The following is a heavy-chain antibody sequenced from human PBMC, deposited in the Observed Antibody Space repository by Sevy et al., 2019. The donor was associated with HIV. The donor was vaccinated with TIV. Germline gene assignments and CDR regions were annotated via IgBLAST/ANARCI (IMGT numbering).Heavy chain of an antibody. D-gene: IGHD1-26*01. V-gene: IGHV3-30*04. CDR1: GFTFSSYV. CDR3: ASDLVGATSD. CDR2: IWDDGRDK. J-gene: IGHJ4*02. Sequence: GESLKIPCAASGFTFSSYVMHWVRQAPGKGVEWVALIWDDGRDKYYADSVKGRFTISRDNSKNMLYLQMNSLRPEDTAVYYCASDLVGATSDWGQGTLVTVS.